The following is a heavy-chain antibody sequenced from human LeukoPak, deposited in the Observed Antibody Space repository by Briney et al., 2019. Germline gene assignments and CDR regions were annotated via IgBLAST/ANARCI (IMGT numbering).Heavy chain of an antibody. Sequence: GASVKVSRKASGYTFTSYGISWVRQAPGQGLEWMGWISAYNGNTNYAQKLQGRVTMTTDTSTSTAYMELRSLRSGDTAVYYCARDGRDCSSTSCHDYWGQGTLVTVSS. CDR3: ARDGRDCSSTSCHDY. CDR1: GYTFTSYG. V-gene: IGHV1-18*01. J-gene: IGHJ4*02. D-gene: IGHD2-2*01. CDR2: ISAYNGNT.